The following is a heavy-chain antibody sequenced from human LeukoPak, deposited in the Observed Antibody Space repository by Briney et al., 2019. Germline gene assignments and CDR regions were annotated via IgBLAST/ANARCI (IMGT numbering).Heavy chain of an antibody. CDR3: ARALYDSSGYYFDY. CDR1: GFTFSAYS. V-gene: IGHV3-21*01. CDR2: ISGSSIYI. J-gene: IGHJ4*02. D-gene: IGHD3-22*01. Sequence: GGSLRLSCATSGFTFSAYSMNWVRQAPGKGLEWVSSISGSSIYINYADSVKGRFTISSDNAKNSLYLQMNSLRAEDTAVYYCARALYDSSGYYFDYWGQGTLVTVSS.